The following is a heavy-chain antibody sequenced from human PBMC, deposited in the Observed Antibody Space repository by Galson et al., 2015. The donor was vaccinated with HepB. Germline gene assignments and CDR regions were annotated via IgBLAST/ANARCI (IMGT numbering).Heavy chain of an antibody. V-gene: IGHV3-74*01. CDR3: ARDKVGEPDPFDY. J-gene: IGHJ4*02. Sequence: SLRLSCAASDFTFSSYWIHWVRQPPEKGLMWVSAINGDASITYYADSVRGRFTISRDNAKNTVYLQMNSLRVEDMAVYYCARDKVGEPDPFDYRGQGALVTVSS. CDR2: INGDASIT. CDR1: DFTFSSYW.